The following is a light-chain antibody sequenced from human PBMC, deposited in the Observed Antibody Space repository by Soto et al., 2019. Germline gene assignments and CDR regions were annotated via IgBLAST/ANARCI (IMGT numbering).Light chain of an antibody. CDR1: QSISSY. J-gene: IGKJ5*01. Sequence: DIQMTQSPSSLSASVGGRVTITCRASQSISSYLNWYQQKPGKAPKLLIYAASSLQSGVPSRFSGSGSGTDFTLTISSLQPEDFVTYYCQQSYSTPITFGQGTRLEIK. V-gene: IGKV1-39*01. CDR2: AAS. CDR3: QQSYSTPIT.